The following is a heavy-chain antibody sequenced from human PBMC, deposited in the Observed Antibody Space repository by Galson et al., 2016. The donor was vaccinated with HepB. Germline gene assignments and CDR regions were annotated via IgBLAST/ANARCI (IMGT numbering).Heavy chain of an antibody. V-gene: IGHV1-18*01. CDR1: GYKFTSNG. CDR3: ARDVRYRFDS. D-gene: IGHD3-9*01. CDR2: TSANSGDT. J-gene: IGHJ5*01. Sequence: VKVSCKASGYKFTSNGISWVRQAPGQGLEWMGWTSANSGDTKYARKFQGRVIMTTEKATSTAYMELTSLRWDDTAMYYCARDVRYRFDSWGQGTPVTVSS.